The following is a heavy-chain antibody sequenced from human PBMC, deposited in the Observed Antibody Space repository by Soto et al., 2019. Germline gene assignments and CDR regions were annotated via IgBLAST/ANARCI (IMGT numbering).Heavy chain of an antibody. V-gene: IGHV4-59*01. CDR2: IYYSGST. CDR3: ARAEAYGDYVWGGYGMDV. CDR1: GGSISSYY. Sequence: EILSLTCTDSGGSISSYYWSWIRQPPGKGLEWIGYIYYSGSTNYNHSLKSRVTISVDTSKNQFSLKLRSVTDADTAVYYCARAEAYGDYVWGGYGMDVWGQGTTVTVSS. D-gene: IGHD4-17*01. J-gene: IGHJ6*02.